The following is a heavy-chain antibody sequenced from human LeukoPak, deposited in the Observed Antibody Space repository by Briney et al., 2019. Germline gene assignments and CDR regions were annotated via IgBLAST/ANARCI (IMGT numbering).Heavy chain of an antibody. D-gene: IGHD2-8*02. CDR2: ISSSSSYI. CDR3: AKGCTGGACYSDY. V-gene: IGHV3-11*05. J-gene: IGHJ4*02. CDR1: GFTFSDYY. Sequence: PGGSLRLSCAASGFTFSDYYMSWIRQPPGKGLEWVSSISSSSSYIYYADSVKGRFTISRDNAKNSLYLQMNSLRAEDTAVYYCAKGCTGGACYSDYWGQGTLVTVSS.